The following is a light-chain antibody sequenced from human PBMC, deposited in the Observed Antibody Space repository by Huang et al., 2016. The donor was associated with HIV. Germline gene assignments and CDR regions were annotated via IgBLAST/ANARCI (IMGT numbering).Light chain of an antibody. CDR1: QSVSDN. J-gene: IGKJ4*01. CDR2: GAS. CDR3: QQYSRWPPA. Sequence: EIVMTQSPPTLSVSPGERAALSCRASQSVSDNLAGYQQKPGQAPRVLIYGASTRATGIPARFSGSGSETEFTLTIRSLQSEDVAAYYCQQYSRWPPAFGGGTKVEIK. V-gene: IGKV3-15*01.